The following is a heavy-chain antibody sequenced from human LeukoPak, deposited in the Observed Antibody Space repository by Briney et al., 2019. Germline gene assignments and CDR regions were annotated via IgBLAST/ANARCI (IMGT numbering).Heavy chain of an antibody. CDR1: GFTFSSYG. CDR2: IWYDGSNK. CDR3: ARDGHCCGSGNWFDP. Sequence: GGSLRLSCAASGFTFSSYGMHWVRQAPGKGLEWVAVIWYDGSNKYYADSVKGRFTISRDNSKNTLYLQMNSLRAEDTAVYYCARDGHCCGSGNWFDPWGQGTLVTVSS. D-gene: IGHD3-10*01. J-gene: IGHJ5*02. V-gene: IGHV3-33*01.